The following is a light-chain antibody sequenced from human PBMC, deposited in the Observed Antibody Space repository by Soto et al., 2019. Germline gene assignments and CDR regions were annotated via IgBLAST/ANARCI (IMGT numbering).Light chain of an antibody. CDR1: QSVRSNF. J-gene: IGKJ4*01. CDR2: AAS. CDR3: QHSDTSPPLT. V-gene: IGKV3-20*01. Sequence: EMVLTQSPGTLSLSPGDRATLSCRASQSVRSNFLAWYQQKPGQAPRLLIYAASSRATGIPDRFSGSGSGTAGTLTISRLEPEDFAVYYCQHSDTSPPLTFGGGTRVEIK.